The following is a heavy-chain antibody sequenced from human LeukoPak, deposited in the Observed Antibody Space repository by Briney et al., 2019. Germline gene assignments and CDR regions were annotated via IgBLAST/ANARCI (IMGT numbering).Heavy chain of an antibody. V-gene: IGHV1-8*01. J-gene: IGHJ6*03. CDR3: VKGLGGGSNRNYMDV. CDR2: MNPYSGKT. D-gene: IGHD4-23*01. CDR1: GYSFTSYD. Sequence: ASVKVSCKASGYSFTSYDFHWVRQATGRGLEWMGWMNPYSGKTGFAQNFQGGVSMTSDNSINTAYMELASLTSEDTAIYYCVKGLGGGSNRNYMDVWGRGTTVTVSS.